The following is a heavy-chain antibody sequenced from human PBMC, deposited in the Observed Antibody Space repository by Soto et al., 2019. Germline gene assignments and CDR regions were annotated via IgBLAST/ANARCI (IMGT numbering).Heavy chain of an antibody. D-gene: IGHD1-1*01. V-gene: IGHV3-23*01. CDR3: ARSLFLATTDNAPFDY. Sequence: EVQLLESGGGLVQPGGSLVLSCAASGFTFSSYAMSWVRQAPGKGLEWVSYISGGGNDAYYADSVKGRFTISRDNSKNTLYLQLTSLRADDTAVHYCARSLFLATTDNAPFDYWGQGTLVNVSS. CDR1: GFTFSSYA. CDR2: ISGGGNDA. J-gene: IGHJ4*02.